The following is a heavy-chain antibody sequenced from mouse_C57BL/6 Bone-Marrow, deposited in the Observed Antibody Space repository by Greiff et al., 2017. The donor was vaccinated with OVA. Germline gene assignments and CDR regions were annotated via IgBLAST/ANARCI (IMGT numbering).Heavy chain of an antibody. Sequence: EVTVVESGGGLVKPGGSLKLSCAASGFTFRAYGMHWVRQAPEKGLEWVAYISSGSSTIYYADTVTGRFTISRDNAKNPLFLQMTSLRSEDTAMYYCARNYWYFDVWGTGTTVTVSS. CDR1: GFTFRAYG. CDR2: ISSGSSTI. CDR3: ARNYWYFDV. V-gene: IGHV5-17*01. J-gene: IGHJ1*03.